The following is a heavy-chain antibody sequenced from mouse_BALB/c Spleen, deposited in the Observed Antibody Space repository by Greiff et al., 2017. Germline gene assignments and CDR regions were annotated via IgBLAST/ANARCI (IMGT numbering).Heavy chain of an antibody. J-gene: IGHJ3*01. Sequence: EVKLMESGGGLVKPGGSLKLSCAASGFTFSSYTMSWVRQTPEKRLEWVATISSGGGNTYYPDSVKGRFTISRDNAKNNLYLQMSSLRSEDTALYYCASRGFWGQGTLVTVSA. CDR2: ISSGGGNT. V-gene: IGHV5-9*03. CDR1: GFTFSSYT. CDR3: ASRGF. D-gene: IGHD3-3*01.